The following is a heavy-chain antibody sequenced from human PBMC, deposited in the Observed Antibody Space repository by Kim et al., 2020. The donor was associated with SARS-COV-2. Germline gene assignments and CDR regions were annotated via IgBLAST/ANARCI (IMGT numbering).Heavy chain of an antibody. Sequence: SVKVSCKASGGTFSSYAISWVRQAPGQGLEWMGGIIPIFGTANYAQKFQGRVTITADESTSTAYMELSSLRSEDTAVYYCASGDSSGYYYVGSYYYYGMDVWGQGTTVTVSS. CDR2: IIPIFGTA. D-gene: IGHD3-22*01. V-gene: IGHV1-69*13. CDR3: ASGDSSGYYYVGSYYYYGMDV. CDR1: GGTFSSYA. J-gene: IGHJ6*02.